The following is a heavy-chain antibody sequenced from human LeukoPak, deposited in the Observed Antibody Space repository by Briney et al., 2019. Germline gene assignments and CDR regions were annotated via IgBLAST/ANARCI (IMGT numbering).Heavy chain of an antibody. Sequence: GGSLRLSCAASGLTFSTYAMSWVRQAPGKGLEWVSAVSGSGGSTYYADSVEGRFTISRDNSKNTLYLQMNSLRAEDTAVYYCARTQLPSYYFHYWGQGTLVTVSS. J-gene: IGHJ4*02. CDR2: VSGSGGST. D-gene: IGHD1-26*01. CDR1: GLTFSTYA. CDR3: ARTQLPSYYFHY. V-gene: IGHV3-23*01.